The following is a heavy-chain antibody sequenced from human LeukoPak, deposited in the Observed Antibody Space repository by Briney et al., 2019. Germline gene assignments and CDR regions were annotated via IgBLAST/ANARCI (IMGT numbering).Heavy chain of an antibody. CDR3: ARPIRGYSYGGFDY. J-gene: IGHJ4*02. Sequence: SETLSLTCAVYGGSFSGYYWSWIRQPPGKGLEWIGEINHSGSTNYNPSLKSRVTISVDTSKNQFSLKLSPVTAADTAVYYCARPIRGYSYGGFDYWGQGTLVTVSS. CDR1: GGSFSGYY. CDR2: INHSGST. V-gene: IGHV4-34*01. D-gene: IGHD5-18*01.